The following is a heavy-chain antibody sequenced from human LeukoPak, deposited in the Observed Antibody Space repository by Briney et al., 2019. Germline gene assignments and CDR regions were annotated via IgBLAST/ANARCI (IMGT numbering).Heavy chain of an antibody. V-gene: IGHV3-21*01. CDR3: ARVGAHDAFDI. J-gene: IGHJ3*02. D-gene: IGHD3-16*01. CDR2: ISSSSSYI. Sequence: GRSLRLSCAASGFTFSSYSMNWVRQAPGKGLEWVSSISSSSSYIYYADSVKGRFTISRDNAKNSLYLQMNSLRAEDTAVYYCARVGAHDAFDIWGQGTMVTVSS. CDR1: GFTFSSYS.